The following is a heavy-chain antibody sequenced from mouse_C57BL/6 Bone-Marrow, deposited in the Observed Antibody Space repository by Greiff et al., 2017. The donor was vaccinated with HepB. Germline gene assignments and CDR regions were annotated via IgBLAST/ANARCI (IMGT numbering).Heavy chain of an antibody. J-gene: IGHJ1*03. CDR3: ARRLTGDWYFDV. Sequence: DVMLVESGGGLVQPGGSLKLSCAASGFTFSDYGMAWVRQAPRKGPEWVAFISNLAYSIYYADTVTGRFTISRENAKNTLYLEMSSLRSEDTAMYYCARRLTGDWYFDVWGTGTTVTVSS. V-gene: IGHV5-15*04. CDR2: ISNLAYSI. D-gene: IGHD4-1*01. CDR1: GFTFSDYG.